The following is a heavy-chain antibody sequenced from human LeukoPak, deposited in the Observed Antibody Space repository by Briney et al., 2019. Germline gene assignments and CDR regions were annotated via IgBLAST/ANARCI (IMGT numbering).Heavy chain of an antibody. Sequence: GGSLRLSCAASGFTVSSNYMSWVRQAPGKGLEWVSAISGSGGSTYYADSVKGRFTISRDNSKNTLYLQMNSLRAEDTAVYYCAKDQGGYTRAYFDYWGQGTLVTVSS. CDR3: AKDQGGYTRAYFDY. CDR2: ISGSGGST. J-gene: IGHJ4*02. V-gene: IGHV3-23*01. D-gene: IGHD6-13*01. CDR1: GFTVSSNY.